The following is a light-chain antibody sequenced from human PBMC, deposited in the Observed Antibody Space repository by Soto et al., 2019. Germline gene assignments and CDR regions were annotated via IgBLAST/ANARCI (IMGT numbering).Light chain of an antibody. CDR2: GNN. CDR1: SSNIGAGYD. V-gene: IGLV1-40*01. Sequence: QSVLTQPPSVSGAPGQRVTISCTGSSSNIGAGYDVHWYQQLPGTAPKLLIYGNNNRPSGVPDRFSGSKSGTSASLAITGLQADDEADYYCQSCDSSLSVVFGGGTKLTVL. J-gene: IGLJ2*01. CDR3: QSCDSSLSVV.